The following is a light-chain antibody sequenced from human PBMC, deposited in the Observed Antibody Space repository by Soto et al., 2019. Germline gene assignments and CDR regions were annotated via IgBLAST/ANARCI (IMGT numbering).Light chain of an antibody. CDR2: EVT. CDR1: SSDVGGYNY. CDR3: TSYSSSYRKV. Sequence: QSALTQPASVSGSPGQSITISCTGTSSDVGGYNYVSWYQQHPGKAPKVMIYEVTNRPSGVSNRFSGSKSGNTASLTISGLQAEDEADYYCTSYSSSYRKVFGVGTKLHVL. J-gene: IGLJ3*02. V-gene: IGLV2-14*01.